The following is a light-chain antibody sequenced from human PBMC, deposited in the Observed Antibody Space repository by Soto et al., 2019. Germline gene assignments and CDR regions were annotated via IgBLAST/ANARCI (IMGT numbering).Light chain of an antibody. V-gene: IGKV1-39*01. CDR1: QSISSY. J-gene: IGKJ3*01. CDR2: AAS. CDR3: QQSYSTPFT. Sequence: DIPMTQSPSSLSASVGDRVTITCRASQSISSYLNWYQQKPGKAPKLLIYAASSWQSGVPSRFSGSGSGTDFTLTISSLQPEDFATYYCQQSYSTPFTFGPGTKVDIK.